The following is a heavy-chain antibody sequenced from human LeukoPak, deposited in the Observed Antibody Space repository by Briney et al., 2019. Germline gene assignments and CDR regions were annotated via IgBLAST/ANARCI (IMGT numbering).Heavy chain of an antibody. Sequence: PGGSLRLSCAASGFTFSSYWMDWVRQAPGKGLEWVANIKGNESARHQADSVKGRFTISRDNTRNSLYLQMTNLRGDDTAVYYCVRDVVGSLDYGGQGTLVTVSS. CDR2: IKGNESAR. J-gene: IGHJ4*02. V-gene: IGHV3-7*01. D-gene: IGHD1-26*01. CDR1: GFTFSSYW. CDR3: VRDVVGSLDY.